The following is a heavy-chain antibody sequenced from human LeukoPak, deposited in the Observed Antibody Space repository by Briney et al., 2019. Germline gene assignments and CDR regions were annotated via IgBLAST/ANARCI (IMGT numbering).Heavy chain of an antibody. CDR2: IYHSGST. J-gene: IGHJ4*02. CDR3: ASASGGIDY. Sequence: GSLRLSCAASGFTFSSYAMSWVRQPPGKGLEWIGEIYHSGSTNYNPSLKSRVTISVDKSKNQFSLKLNSVTAADTAVYYCASASGGIDYWGQGALVTVSS. V-gene: IGHV4-4*02. D-gene: IGHD3-10*01. CDR1: GFTFSSYAM.